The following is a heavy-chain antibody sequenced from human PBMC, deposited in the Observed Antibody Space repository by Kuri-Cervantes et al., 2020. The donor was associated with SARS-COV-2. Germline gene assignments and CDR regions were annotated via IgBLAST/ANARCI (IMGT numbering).Heavy chain of an antibody. D-gene: IGHD2-2*02. J-gene: IGHJ3*02. Sequence: SETLSLTCTVSGYSISSGYYWGWIRQPPGKGLEWIGSIYHSGSTYYNPSLKSRVTISVDTSKNQFSLKLSSVTAADTAVYYCARVWPYCSSTSCYTPGAFDIWGQGTMATVSS. CDR3: ARVWPYCSSTSCYTPGAFDI. CDR2: IYHSGST. CDR1: GYSISSGYY. V-gene: IGHV4-38-2*02.